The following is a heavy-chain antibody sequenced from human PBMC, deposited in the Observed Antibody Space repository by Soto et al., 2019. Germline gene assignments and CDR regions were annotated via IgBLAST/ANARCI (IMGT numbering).Heavy chain of an antibody. Sequence: QVQLQESGPGLVKPSGTLSLTCAVSGGSISSRNWWSWVRQPPGKGLEWIGEIYHSGSTNYNPSLKSRATISVDKSKNQFSLKLSSVTAADTAVYYWARAGDSSGYGDYWGQGTLVTVSS. V-gene: IGHV4-4*02. CDR1: GGSISSRNW. CDR3: ARAGDSSGYGDY. J-gene: IGHJ4*02. D-gene: IGHD3-22*01. CDR2: IYHSGST.